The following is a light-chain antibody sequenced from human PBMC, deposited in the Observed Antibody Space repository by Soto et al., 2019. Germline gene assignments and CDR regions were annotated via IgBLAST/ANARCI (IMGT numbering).Light chain of an antibody. CDR1: SSDFGTHNY. Sequence: QSVLTQPASVSGSPGQSITISGTGTSSDFGTHNYVSWYQLHPGKAPKLIVYEVSNRPSGVANRFAGSKSGNTASLTISGLQAEDEADYHCSSYTSSSTYVFGTGTKLTVL. J-gene: IGLJ1*01. CDR2: EVS. CDR3: SSYTSSSTYV. V-gene: IGLV2-14*01.